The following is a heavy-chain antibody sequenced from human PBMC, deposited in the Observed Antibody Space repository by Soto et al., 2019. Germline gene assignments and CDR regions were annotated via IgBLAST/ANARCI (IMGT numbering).Heavy chain of an antibody. Sequence: SETLSLTCAVYGGSFSGYYWSWIRQPPGKGLEWIGEINHSGSTNYNPSLKSRVTISVDTSKNQFSLKLSSVTAADTAVYYCARVHSKIRDLKRYYYYGMDVGGKGTTVTVSS. J-gene: IGHJ6*04. CDR1: GGSFSGYY. CDR2: INHSGST. V-gene: IGHV4-34*01. CDR3: ARVHSKIRDLKRYYYYGMDV. D-gene: IGHD4-17*01.